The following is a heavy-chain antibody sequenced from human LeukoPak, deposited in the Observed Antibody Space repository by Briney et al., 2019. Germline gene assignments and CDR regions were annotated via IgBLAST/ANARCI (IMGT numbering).Heavy chain of an antibody. CDR3: ASRSDDAFDI. D-gene: IGHD3-3*01. Sequence: GESLKISCKGSGYSFTSYWIGWVRQMPGKGLEWMGIIYPGDADTRYNPSFQGQVTISADKSFSTAYLQWSSLEASDTAMYYCASRSDDAFDIWGQGTMVTVSS. CDR2: IYPGDADT. V-gene: IGHV5-51*01. CDR1: GYSFTSYW. J-gene: IGHJ3*02.